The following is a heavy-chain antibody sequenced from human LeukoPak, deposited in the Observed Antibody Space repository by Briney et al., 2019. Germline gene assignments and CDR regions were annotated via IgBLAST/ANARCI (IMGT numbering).Heavy chain of an antibody. CDR3: ARGLPAADF. CDR2: ISASGSAT. Sequence: GGSLRLSCAASGFIFSNYGMNWVRQAPGKGLEWVAAISASGSATSYADSVRGRFTISRDNSKSTTYLQMNSLRAEDTAVYYCARGLPAADFWGQGTLVTVSS. D-gene: IGHD2-2*01. J-gene: IGHJ4*02. CDR1: GFIFSNYG. V-gene: IGHV3-23*01.